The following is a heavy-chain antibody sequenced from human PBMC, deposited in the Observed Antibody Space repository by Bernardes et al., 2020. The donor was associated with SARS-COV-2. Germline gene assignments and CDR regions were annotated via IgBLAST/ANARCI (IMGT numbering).Heavy chain of an antibody. Sequence: GGSLRLSCEASGFTFSSYCMHWVRQVPGKGLVWVSRINGDGTSITYADSVKGRFTISRDNAKNTVYLEMNSLRPEDTGVYYCARGSGNYYFDYWGQGTLVTVSS. CDR1: GFTFSSYC. CDR2: INGDGTSI. J-gene: IGHJ4*02. D-gene: IGHD1-26*01. V-gene: IGHV3-74*01. CDR3: ARGSGNYYFDY.